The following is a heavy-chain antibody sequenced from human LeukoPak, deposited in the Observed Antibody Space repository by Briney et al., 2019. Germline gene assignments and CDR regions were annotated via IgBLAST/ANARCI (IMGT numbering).Heavy chain of an antibody. CDR3: ARDPGSAAAGINYYYYYYMDV. CDR1: GYTFTSYY. J-gene: IGHJ6*03. CDR2: INPSGGST. D-gene: IGHD6-13*01. Sequence: ASVKVSCKASGYTFTSYYMHWVRQAPGQGLEWMGIINPSGGSTSYAQKFQGRVTMTRDTSTSTVYMELSSLRSEDTAVYYCARDPGSAAAGINYYYYYYMDVWGKGTTVTISS. V-gene: IGHV1-46*01.